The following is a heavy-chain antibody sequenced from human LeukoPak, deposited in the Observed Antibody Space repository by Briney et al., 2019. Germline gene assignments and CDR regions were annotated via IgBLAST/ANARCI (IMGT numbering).Heavy chain of an antibody. V-gene: IGHV4-34*01. CDR2: INHSGST. CDR3: VRGVGGEYFYFDR. D-gene: IGHD1-26*01. J-gene: IGHJ4*02. Sequence: KPSETLSLTCAVYGGSFSGYYWSWIRQSPGKWLEWIGEINHSGSTNYNPSLKSRVTISVDTSNNQFSLRLRSVTAADTAVYYCVRGVGGEYFYFDRWGQGALVTVSA. CDR1: GGSFSGYY.